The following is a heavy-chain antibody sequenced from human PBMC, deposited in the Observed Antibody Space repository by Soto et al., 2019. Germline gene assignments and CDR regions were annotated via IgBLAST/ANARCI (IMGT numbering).Heavy chain of an antibody. Sequence: GGSLRLSCAASGFTFSSYSMNWVRQAPGKELEWVSYISSSSSTIYYADSVKGRFTISRDNAKNSLYLQMNSLRAEDTAVYYCATILGYCSGGSCYESVDYWGQGTLVTVSS. V-gene: IGHV3-48*01. CDR2: ISSSSSTI. D-gene: IGHD2-15*01. CDR1: GFTFSSYS. J-gene: IGHJ4*02. CDR3: ATILGYCSGGSCYESVDY.